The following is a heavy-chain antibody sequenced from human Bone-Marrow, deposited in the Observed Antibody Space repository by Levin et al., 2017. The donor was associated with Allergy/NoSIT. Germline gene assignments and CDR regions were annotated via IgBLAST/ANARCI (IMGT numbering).Heavy chain of an antibody. Sequence: GESLKISCRASGYTFTGHFVHWVRRAPGQGLELMGRINPKSGGTFYVQKFQGRVTMTRDTSLTTVYMELSRLTSDDTAVYYCARGGSSSSWFPNYYFDYWGQGSPVTV. D-gene: IGHD6-13*01. CDR2: INPKSGGT. CDR3: ARGGSSSSWFPNYYFDY. V-gene: IGHV1-2*06. CDR1: GYTFTGHF. J-gene: IGHJ4*02.